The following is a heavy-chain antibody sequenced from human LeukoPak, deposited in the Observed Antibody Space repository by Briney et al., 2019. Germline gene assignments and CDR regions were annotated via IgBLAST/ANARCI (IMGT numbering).Heavy chain of an antibody. D-gene: IGHD6-13*01. J-gene: IGHJ1*01. V-gene: IGHV4-39*01. CDR1: GGSISSSSYY. CDR2: ICYSGST. Sequence: SETLSLTCTVSGGSISSSSYYWGWIRQPPGKGLEWIGSICYSGSTYYNPSLKSRVTISVDTSKNQFSLKLSSVTAADTAVYYCARPTPPAIAAAGILHWGQGTLVTVSS. CDR3: ARPTPPAIAAAGILH.